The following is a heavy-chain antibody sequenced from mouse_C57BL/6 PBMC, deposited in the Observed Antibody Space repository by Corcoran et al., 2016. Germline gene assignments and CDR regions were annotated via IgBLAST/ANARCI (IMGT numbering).Heavy chain of an antibody. CDR3: ARWGYYGDYVDY. D-gene: IGHD2-13*01. CDR2: IYPKDGDT. V-gene: IGHV1-80*01. CDR1: GYAFSSYW. Sequence: QVQLQQSGAELVKPGASVKISCKTSGYAFSSYWMHWVKQRPGKGLEWIGRIYPKDGDTNYNEKFKGKATLTADKSSSTAYMQLSSLTSEDSAVYFCARWGYYGDYVDYWGQGTTLTVSS. J-gene: IGHJ2*01.